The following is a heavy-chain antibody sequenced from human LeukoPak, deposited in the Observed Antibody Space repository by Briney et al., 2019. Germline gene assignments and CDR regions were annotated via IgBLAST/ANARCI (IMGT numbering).Heavy chain of an antibody. D-gene: IGHD6-19*01. J-gene: IGHJ3*01. V-gene: IGHV3-15*01. CDR1: GFTFYYAW. Sequence: GGTLCLTCSASGFTFYYAWLMRLGPAPGKGLEGGGRIKSKGDGTTTDYAAPVKGRFTIARDDTKNTLSLQMNRLKAEDTAVYDWMISRPTWLVPRRRGQGTMVTVSS. CDR3: MISRPTWLVPRR. CDR2: IKSKGDGTTT.